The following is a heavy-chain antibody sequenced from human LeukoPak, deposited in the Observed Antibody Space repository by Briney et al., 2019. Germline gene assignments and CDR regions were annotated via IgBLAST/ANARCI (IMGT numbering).Heavy chain of an antibody. D-gene: IGHD4-17*01. V-gene: IGHV3-23*01. J-gene: IGHJ4*02. CDR1: GFTLCSYE. Sequence: GGSLRLSCAASGFTLCSYEMNWVRQAPGKGLEWVAYISGGGGTTYYGDSVKGRFSISRDNSRNTLYLQMNSLRAEDTAAYYCAKDRVSTVTTNYFDYWGQGTLVTVSS. CDR3: AKDRVSTVTTNYFDY. CDR2: ISGGGGTT.